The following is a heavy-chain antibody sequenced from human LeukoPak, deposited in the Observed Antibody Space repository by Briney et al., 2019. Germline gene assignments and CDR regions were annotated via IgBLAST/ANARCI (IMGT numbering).Heavy chain of an antibody. J-gene: IGHJ4*02. CDR1: GDSITSHY. V-gene: IGHV4-59*11. CDR2: LHYRGNT. D-gene: IGHD6-6*01. CDR3: ARESSTSQTNLFDS. Sequence: PSETLSLTCTVSGDSITSHYWSWIRQPPAKGLEWIGYLHYRGNTNHNSSLKSRMTISLDTSRNQFSLRLSSVTAADTAIYFCARESSTSQTNLFDSWGQGTLVTVSS.